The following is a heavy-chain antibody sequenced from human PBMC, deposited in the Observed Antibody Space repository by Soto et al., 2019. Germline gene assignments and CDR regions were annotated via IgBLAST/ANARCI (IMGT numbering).Heavy chain of an antibody. CDR1: GFTFSSYA. CDR3: AKGGSSWKREYYFDY. Sequence: GGSLRLSCAASGFTFSSYAMSWVRQAPGKGLEWVSAISGSGGSTYYADSVKGRFTISRDNSKNTLYLQMNSLRAEDTAVYYCAKGGSSWKREYYFDYWGQGTLVTVSS. CDR2: ISGSGGST. D-gene: IGHD6-13*01. V-gene: IGHV3-23*01. J-gene: IGHJ4*02.